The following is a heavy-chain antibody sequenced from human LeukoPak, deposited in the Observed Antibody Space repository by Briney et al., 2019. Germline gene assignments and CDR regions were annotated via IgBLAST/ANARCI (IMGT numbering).Heavy chain of an antibody. V-gene: IGHV3-23*01. CDR2: ISGSGGST. J-gene: IGHJ4*02. D-gene: IGHD3-10*01. Sequence: GGTLRLSCAVSGFTFSNYGMNWVRQAPGKGLEWVSAISGSGGSTYYADSVKGRFTISRDNSKNTLYLQMNSLRAEDTAVYYCAKQYYYGSGSYYALDYWGQGTLVTVSS. CDR1: GFTFSNYG. CDR3: AKQYYYGSGSYYALDY.